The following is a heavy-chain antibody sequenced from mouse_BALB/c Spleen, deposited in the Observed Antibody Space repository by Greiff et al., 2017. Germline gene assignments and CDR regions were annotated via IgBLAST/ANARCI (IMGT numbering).Heavy chain of an antibody. CDR3: ARGGTWFAY. D-gene: IGHD4-1*01. Sequence: EVHLVESGGGLVQPGGSLKLSCAASGFTFSSYGMSWVRQTPDKRLELVATINSNGGSTYYPDSVKGRFTISRDNAKNTLYLQMSSLKSEDTAMYYCARGGTWFAYWGQGTLVTVSA. CDR2: INSNGGST. V-gene: IGHV5-6-3*01. J-gene: IGHJ3*01. CDR1: GFTFSSYG.